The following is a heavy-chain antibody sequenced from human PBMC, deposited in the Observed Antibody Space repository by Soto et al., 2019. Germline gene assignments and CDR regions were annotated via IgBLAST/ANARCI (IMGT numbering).Heavy chain of an antibody. CDR3: ARAVYYDSSGYYYRFDAFDI. Sequence: SVKVSCKASGGTFSSYAISWVRQAPGQGLEWMGGIIPIFGTANYAQKFQGRVTITADESTSTAYMELSSLRSEDTAVYYCARAVYYDSSGYYYRFDAFDIWGQGTMVTVSS. D-gene: IGHD3-22*01. CDR1: GGTFSSYA. J-gene: IGHJ3*02. CDR2: IIPIFGTA. V-gene: IGHV1-69*13.